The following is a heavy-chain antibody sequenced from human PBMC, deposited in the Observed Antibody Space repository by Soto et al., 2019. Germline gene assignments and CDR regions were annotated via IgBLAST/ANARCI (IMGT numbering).Heavy chain of an antibody. CDR2: INAANGDT. V-gene: IGHV1-3*01. J-gene: IGHJ4*02. CDR3: QFGFWSGYSFDC. Sequence: ASVKVSCKASGSTFTSYGIHWVRQAPGQRLEWMGWINAANGDTKYSPKFQGRVTITRDTSASTAYMELSSLRSEDTAVYYCQFGFWSGYSFDCWGKGTLVTVSS. D-gene: IGHD3-3*01. CDR1: GSTFTSYG.